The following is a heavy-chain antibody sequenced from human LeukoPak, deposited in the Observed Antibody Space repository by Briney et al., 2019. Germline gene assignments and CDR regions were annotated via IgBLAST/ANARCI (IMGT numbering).Heavy chain of an antibody. Sequence: SQTLSLTCTVSGGSISSGGYYWSWIRQHPGKGLEWIGYIYYSGSTYYNPSLKSRVTISVDTSKNQFSLKLSSVTAADTAVYYCARAPYCSSTSCYSPSNWFDPWGQGTLVTVSS. V-gene: IGHV4-31*03. CDR3: ARAPYCSSTSCYSPSNWFDP. CDR2: IYYSGST. CDR1: GGSISSGGYY. J-gene: IGHJ5*02. D-gene: IGHD2-2*02.